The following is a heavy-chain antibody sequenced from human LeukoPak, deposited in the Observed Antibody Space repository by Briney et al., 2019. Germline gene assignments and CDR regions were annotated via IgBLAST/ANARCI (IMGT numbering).Heavy chain of an antibody. CDR2: IYYTGSI. Sequence: SETLSLTCSVSGDSISGYYWSWIRQPPGKGLEWIAYIYYTGSINYNPSLKSRVTISVDTSKNQFPLKLRSVNAADTAMYYCARDLRGTSAMDVWGKGTTVTVSS. CDR1: GDSISGYY. CDR3: ARDLRGTSAMDV. J-gene: IGHJ6*03. D-gene: IGHD2-2*01. V-gene: IGHV4-59*01.